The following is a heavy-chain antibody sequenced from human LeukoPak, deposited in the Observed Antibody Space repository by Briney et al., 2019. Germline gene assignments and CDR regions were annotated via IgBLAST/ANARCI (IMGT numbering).Heavy chain of an antibody. CDR1: GGSISSSSYY. D-gene: IGHD6-19*01. CDR3: ARGLTGRVTLAVAGYYFDY. CDR2: IYYSGST. J-gene: IGHJ4*02. V-gene: IGHV4-39*07. Sequence: SETLSLTCTVSGGSISSSSYYWGWIRQPPGKGLEWIGSIYYSGSTYYNPSLKSRVTISVDTSKNQFSLKLSSVTAADTAVYYCARGLTGRVTLAVAGYYFDYWGQGTLVTVSS.